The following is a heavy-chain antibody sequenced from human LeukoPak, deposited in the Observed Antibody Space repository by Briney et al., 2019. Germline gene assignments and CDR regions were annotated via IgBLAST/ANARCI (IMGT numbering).Heavy chain of an antibody. CDR1: GGSFSGYY. CDR2: INHSGST. D-gene: IGHD3-3*01. Sequence: PSETLSLTCAVYGGSFSGYYWSWIRQPPGKGLEWIGEINHSGSTNYNPSLKSRVTISVDTSKNQFSLKLGSVTAADTAVYYCARVLYDFWSGYYDYWGQGTLVTVSS. J-gene: IGHJ4*02. CDR3: ARVLYDFWSGYYDY. V-gene: IGHV4-34*01.